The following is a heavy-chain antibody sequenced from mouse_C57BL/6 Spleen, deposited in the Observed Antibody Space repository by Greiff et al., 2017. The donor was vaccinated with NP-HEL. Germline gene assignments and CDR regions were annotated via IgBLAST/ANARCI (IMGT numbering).Heavy chain of an antibody. CDR1: GFTYSDYY. CDR3: ARVHYYGSRYAMDY. Sequence: DVQLVESEGGLVQPGSSMKLSCTASGFTYSDYYMAWVRQVPEKGLEWVANINYDGSSTYYLDSLKSRFIISRDNAKNILYLQMSSLKSEDTATYYCARVHYYGSRYAMDYWGQGTSVTVSS. J-gene: IGHJ4*01. CDR2: INYDGSST. D-gene: IGHD1-1*01. V-gene: IGHV5-16*01.